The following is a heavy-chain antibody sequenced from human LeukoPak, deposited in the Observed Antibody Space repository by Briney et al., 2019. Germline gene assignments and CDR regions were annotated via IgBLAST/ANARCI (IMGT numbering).Heavy chain of an antibody. V-gene: IGHV1-18*01. J-gene: IGHJ6*02. CDR2: ISAYNGGT. CDR3: ARDQLRYYGSNNYYSDMDF. D-gene: IGHD3-10*01. CDR1: GYTFTSYA. Sequence: ASVKVSCKASGYTFTSYAIAWVRQAPGQGLEWMGWISAYNGGTNHAQKFRGRVTVTTDTSTNTGYMELRSLRSDDTAVYFCARDQLRYYGSNNYYSDMDFWGQGTTVTVS.